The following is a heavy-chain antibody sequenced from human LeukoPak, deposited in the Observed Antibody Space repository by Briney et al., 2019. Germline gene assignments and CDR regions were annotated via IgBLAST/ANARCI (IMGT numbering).Heavy chain of an antibody. Sequence: ASVKVSRKASGYTFTSYDINWVRQPTGQGLERMGWMNPNSGNTGYAQKFQGRVTMTRNTSISTAYMELSSLRSEDTAVYYCASRPVFGVVSPYYFDYWGQGKRVTVSS. V-gene: IGHV1-8*01. CDR3: ASRPVFGVVSPYYFDY. D-gene: IGHD3-3*01. CDR1: GYTFTSYD. CDR2: MNPNSGNT. J-gene: IGHJ4*02.